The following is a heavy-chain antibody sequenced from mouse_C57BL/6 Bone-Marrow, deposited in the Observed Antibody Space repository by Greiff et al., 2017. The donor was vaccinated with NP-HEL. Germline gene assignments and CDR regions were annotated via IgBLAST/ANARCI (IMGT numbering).Heavy chain of an antibody. CDR1: GYTFTSYT. J-gene: IGHJ2*01. Sequence: QVHVKQSGAELARPGASVKMSCKASGYTFTSYTMHWVKQRPGQGLEWIGYINPSSGYTKYNQKFKDKATLTADKSSSTAYMQLSSLTSEDSAVYYCARGYGYLFDYWGQGTTLTVSS. D-gene: IGHD2-2*01. CDR2: INPSSGYT. V-gene: IGHV1-4*01. CDR3: ARGYGYLFDY.